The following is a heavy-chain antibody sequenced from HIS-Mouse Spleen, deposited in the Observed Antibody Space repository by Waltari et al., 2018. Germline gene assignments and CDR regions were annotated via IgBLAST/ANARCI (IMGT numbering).Heavy chain of an antibody. J-gene: IGHJ2*01. V-gene: IGHV4-39*07. Sequence: QLQLQESGPGLVKPSETLSLPCTVSGGPISSILYSWGWIRQPPGKGLEWIGSIYYSGSTYYNPSLKSRVTISVDTSKNQFSLKLSSVTAADTAVYYCAREIPYSSSWYDWYFDLWGRGTLVTVSS. D-gene: IGHD6-13*01. CDR2: IYYSGST. CDR1: GGPISSILYS. CDR3: AREIPYSSSWYDWYFDL.